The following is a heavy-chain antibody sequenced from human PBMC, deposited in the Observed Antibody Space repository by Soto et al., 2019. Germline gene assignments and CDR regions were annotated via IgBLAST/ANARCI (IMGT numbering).Heavy chain of an antibody. Sequence: QVQLVQSGAEVKKPESSVRVSCKPSGGTFNSYAITWVRQAPGRGLEWMGGTIPMFGTTNYAEKFQGRVTITADESSNTAYMELSSLRSEDTAVYYCTRCGIRYHSIGYYLGIDGMDVWGQGTTVIVSS. J-gene: IGHJ6*02. CDR3: TRCGIRYHSIGYYLGIDGMDV. CDR2: TIPMFGTT. D-gene: IGHD3-22*01. CDR1: GGTFNSYA. V-gene: IGHV1-69*12.